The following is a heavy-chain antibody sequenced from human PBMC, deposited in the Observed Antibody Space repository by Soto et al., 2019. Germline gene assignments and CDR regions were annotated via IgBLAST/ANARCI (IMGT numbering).Heavy chain of an antibody. CDR2: VHHSWGS. Sequence: QVQLQESGPGLVKPSETMSLSCTVSGGSISSYYWSWFRQSPGKRMEWIGYVHHSWGSSYNPSLQSRVAISLDTSRSQFCLNVTSVPATDTAVYYCAGQGFGPLHGLVYVWGQGTTVTCSS. V-gene: IGHV4-59*08. CDR1: GGSISSYY. D-gene: IGHD3-10*01. J-gene: IGHJ6*02. CDR3: AGQGFGPLHGLVYV.